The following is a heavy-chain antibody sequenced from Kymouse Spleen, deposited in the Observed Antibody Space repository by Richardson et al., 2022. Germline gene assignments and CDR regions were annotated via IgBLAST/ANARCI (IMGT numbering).Heavy chain of an antibody. CDR2: INHSGST. Sequence: QVQLQQWGAGLLKPSETLSLTCAVYGGSFSGYYWSWIRQPPGKGLEWIGEINHSGSTNYNPSLKSRVTISVDTSKNQFSLKLSSVTAADTAVYYCARFEYSSSSFDYWGQGTLVTVSS. V-gene: IGHV4-34*01. CDR3: ARFEYSSSSFDY. D-gene: IGHD6-6*01. J-gene: IGHJ4*02. CDR1: GGSFSGYY.